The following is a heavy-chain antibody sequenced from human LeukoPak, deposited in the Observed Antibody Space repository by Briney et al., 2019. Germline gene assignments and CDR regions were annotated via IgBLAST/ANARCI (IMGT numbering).Heavy chain of an antibody. V-gene: IGHV3-53*01. D-gene: IGHD1-14*01. J-gene: IGHJ4*02. CDR1: GFTVITND. CDR3: ARGVEPLAANTLAY. CDR2: LYSDGNT. Sequence: GSLRLSCAASGFTVITNDMTWVRQAPGKGLEWVSVLYSDGNTKYANSVQGRFTISRDNSKNTLYLEMNSLSPDDTAVYYCARGVEPLAANTLAYWGQGTLVTVS.